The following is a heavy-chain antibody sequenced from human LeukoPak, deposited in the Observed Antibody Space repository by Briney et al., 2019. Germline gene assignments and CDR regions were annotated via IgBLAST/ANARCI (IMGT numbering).Heavy chain of an antibody. CDR3: ATSSYSSSSS. CDR1: GFTFSDYW. Sequence: PGGSLRLSCEASGFTFSDYWMSWVRQAPGKGLEWVANIKQDGGDTSHVGSVKGRFTISRDNAKNSLFLQMNSLRAEDTGVYYCATSSYSSSSSWGQGTLVTVSS. CDR2: IKQDGGDT. J-gene: IGHJ5*02. D-gene: IGHD6-6*01. V-gene: IGHV3-7*01.